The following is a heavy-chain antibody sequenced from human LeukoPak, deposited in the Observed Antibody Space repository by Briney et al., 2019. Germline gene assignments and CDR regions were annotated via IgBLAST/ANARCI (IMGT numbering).Heavy chain of an antibody. V-gene: IGHV3-15*07. CDR3: TTGSSGWYGDDAFDI. CDR2: IKSKTDGGTT. D-gene: IGHD6-19*01. Sequence: GGSLRLYCAASGFTFSNAWMNWVRQAPGKGLEWVGRIKSKTDGGTTDYAAPVKGRSTISRDDSKNTLYLQMNSLKTEDTAVYYCTTGSSGWYGDDAFDIWGQGTMVTVSS. CDR1: GFTFSNAW. J-gene: IGHJ3*02.